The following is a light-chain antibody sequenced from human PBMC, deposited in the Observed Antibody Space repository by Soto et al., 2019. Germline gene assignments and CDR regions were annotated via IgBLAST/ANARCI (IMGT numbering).Light chain of an antibody. J-gene: IGLJ1*01. V-gene: IGLV2-11*01. CDR2: DVI. CDR3: CSYAGGFTYV. CDR1: SSDVGGYSY. Sequence: QSALTQPRSVSGSPGHSVTISCTGTSSDVGGYSYVSWYQQHPGKAPKLMIPDVIKRPSGVPDRFSGSKFGNTASLTISGLQDEDEADYYCCSYAGGFTYVFGSGTKLTVL.